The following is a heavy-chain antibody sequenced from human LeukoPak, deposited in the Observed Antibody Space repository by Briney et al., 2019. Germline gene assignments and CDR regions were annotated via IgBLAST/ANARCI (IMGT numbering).Heavy chain of an antibody. CDR3: ARVYSSSWYWFDP. Sequence: GSLRLPCAASGFTFSSYWMSWVRQAPGKGLEWIGEINHSGSTNYNPSLKSRVTISVDTSKNQFSLKLSSVTAADTAVYYCARVYSSSWYWFDPWGQGTLVTVSS. J-gene: IGHJ5*02. D-gene: IGHD6-13*01. CDR1: GFTFSSYW. CDR2: INHSGST. V-gene: IGHV4-34*01.